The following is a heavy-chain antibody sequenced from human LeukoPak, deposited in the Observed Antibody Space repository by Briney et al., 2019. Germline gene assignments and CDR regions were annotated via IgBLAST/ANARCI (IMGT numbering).Heavy chain of an antibody. D-gene: IGHD4-17*01. CDR3: AKDRYGDLNWFDP. J-gene: IGHJ5*02. CDR1: GSTFSSYG. V-gene: IGHV3-30*02. Sequence: PGGSLRLSCAASGSTFSSYGMHWVRQAPGKGLEWVAFIRYDGSNKYYADSVKGRFTISRDNSKSTLHLQMNSLRAEDTAVYYCAKDRYGDLNWFDPWGLGTLVTVSS. CDR2: IRYDGSNK.